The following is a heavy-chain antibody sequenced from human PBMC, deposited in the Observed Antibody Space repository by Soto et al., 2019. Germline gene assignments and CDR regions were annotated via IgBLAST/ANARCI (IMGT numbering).Heavy chain of an antibody. Sequence: GGSLRLSCEASGFIVNSKYMSWIRQAPGKGLEWVSVVYADGTTNYADSVKGRFTISRDSSKNTVYLQVNNLRAEDTAAYHCAKEASRWDDRGNWFDPWGQGTLVTVSS. CDR1: GFIVNSKY. CDR2: VYADGTT. V-gene: IGHV3-53*01. D-gene: IGHD6-13*01. CDR3: AKEASRWDDRGNWFDP. J-gene: IGHJ5*02.